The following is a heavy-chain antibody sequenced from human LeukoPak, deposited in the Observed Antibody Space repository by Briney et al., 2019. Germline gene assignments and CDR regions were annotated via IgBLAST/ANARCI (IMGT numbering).Heavy chain of an antibody. Sequence: SETLSLTCTVSGGSISSYYWNWIRQPPGKGLEWIGYIYYSGSTNYNPSLKSRVTISVDTSKNQFSLKLSSVTAADTAVYYCARGVITMVRGANYYMDVWGKGTTVTISS. J-gene: IGHJ6*03. CDR3: ARGVITMVRGANYYMDV. D-gene: IGHD3-10*01. CDR2: IYYSGST. V-gene: IGHV4-59*01. CDR1: GGSISSYY.